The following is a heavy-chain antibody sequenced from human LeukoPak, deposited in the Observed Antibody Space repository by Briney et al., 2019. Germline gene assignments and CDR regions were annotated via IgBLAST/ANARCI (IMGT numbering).Heavy chain of an antibody. D-gene: IGHD3-10*01. J-gene: IGHJ5*02. CDR2: IFHTGST. V-gene: IGHV4-30-2*01. CDR3: ARELWFANAPGSWLDP. CDR1: GDSISSGTYS. Sequence: NPSETLSLTCVVSGDSISSGTYSWSWIRQPPGKGLEWIGYIFHTGSTFYNPSLKSRVTISVNTSKNQFSLRLNSVTAADTGVYYCARELWFANAPGSWLDPWGQGTLVTVSS.